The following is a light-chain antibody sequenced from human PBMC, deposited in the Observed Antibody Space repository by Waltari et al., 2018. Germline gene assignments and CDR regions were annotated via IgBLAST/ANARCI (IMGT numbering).Light chain of an antibody. CDR1: HNIINF. Sequence: IQMTQSPSSLSASVGDRVTITCRASHNIINFLSWYQQKPGRAPRLLMYAASTLQSGVPSRFSGSGSGTDFTLTINSLQPEDIATYYCQQSYTNPPAFAAGTKVEIK. CDR2: AAS. V-gene: IGKV1-39*01. CDR3: QQSYTNPPA. J-gene: IGKJ4*01.